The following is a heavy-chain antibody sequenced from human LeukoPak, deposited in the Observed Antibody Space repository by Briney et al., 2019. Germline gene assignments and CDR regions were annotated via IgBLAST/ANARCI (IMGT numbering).Heavy chain of an antibody. D-gene: IGHD3-10*01. V-gene: IGHV3-15*01. CDR1: GFTFSNAW. CDR3: TEQRGLWFGELLNY. J-gene: IGHJ4*02. Sequence: PGGSLRLSCAASGFTFSNAWMSWVRQAPGKGLEWVGRIKSKTDGGTTDYAAPVKGRFTISRDDSKNTLYLQMNSLKTEDTAVYYCTEQRGLWFGELLNYWGQGTLVTVSS. CDR2: IKSKTDGGTT.